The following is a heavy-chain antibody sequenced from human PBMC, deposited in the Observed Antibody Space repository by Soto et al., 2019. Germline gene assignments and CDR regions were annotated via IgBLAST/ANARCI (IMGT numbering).Heavy chain of an antibody. CDR2: INAGNGNT. J-gene: IGHJ4*02. D-gene: IGHD6-19*01. V-gene: IGHV1-3*01. Sequence: ASVKVSCKASADTFTGYTVAWVRQAPGQRLEWMGWINAGNGNTKYSQKFQGRVTITRDTSASAAYMELSSLSSEDTAVYYCARAVAVAADFDYWGQGTLVTVSS. CDR3: ARAVAVAADFDY. CDR1: ADTFTGYT.